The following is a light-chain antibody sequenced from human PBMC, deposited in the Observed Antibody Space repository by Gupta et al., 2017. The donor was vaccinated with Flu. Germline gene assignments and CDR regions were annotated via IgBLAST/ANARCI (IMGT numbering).Light chain of an antibody. CDR3: QAWDSTTVV. J-gene: IGLJ3*02. V-gene: IGLV3-1*01. Sequence: SYELTQPLSVSVSPRQTASISCSGDKLGNKYVCWYQQQSGQSPVLVIYADNKRPSGIPARFSGSNSGNTATLTISGTQTIDEADYYCQAWDSTTVVFGGGTKLTVL. CDR2: ADN. CDR1: KLGNKY.